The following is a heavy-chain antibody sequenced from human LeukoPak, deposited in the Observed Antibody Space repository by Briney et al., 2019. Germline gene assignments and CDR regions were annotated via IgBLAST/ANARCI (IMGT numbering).Heavy chain of an antibody. J-gene: IGHJ4*02. CDR2: ISSSSSYI. CDR3: ARSQRYSSSQFDY. D-gene: IGHD6-6*01. Sequence: PGGSLRLSCAASGFTFSSYSMNWVRQAPGKGLEWVSSISSSSSYIYYADSVKGRFTISRDNAKNSLYLQMNSLRAEDTAVYYCARSQRYSSSQFDYWGQGTLVTVSS. V-gene: IGHV3-21*01. CDR1: GFTFSSYS.